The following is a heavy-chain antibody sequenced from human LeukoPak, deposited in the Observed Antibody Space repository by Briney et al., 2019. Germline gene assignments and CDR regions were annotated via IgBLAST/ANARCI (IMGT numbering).Heavy chain of an antibody. D-gene: IGHD1-26*01. V-gene: IGHV4-59*08. J-gene: IGHJ4*02. CDR3: ARQNSGSYTGALYYFDY. CDR1: GGPISSYY. Sequence: SETLSLTCTVSGGPISSYYWSWIRQPPGKGLEWIGYIYYSGSTNYNPSLKSRVSISVDTSKNQFSLKLSSVTAADTAVYYCARQNSGSYTGALYYFDYWGQGTLVTVSS. CDR2: IYYSGST.